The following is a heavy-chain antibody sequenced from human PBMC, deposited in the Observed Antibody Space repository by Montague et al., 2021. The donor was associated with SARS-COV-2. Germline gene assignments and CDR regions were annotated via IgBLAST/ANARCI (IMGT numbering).Heavy chain of an antibody. CDR2: VYSSGTT. V-gene: IGHV4-4*08. CDR1: SDSIASYY. CDR3: ATLTQSNGDF. D-gene: IGHD4/OR15-4a*01. Sequence: SETLSLTCTVSSDSIASYYWGWIRQPPGKRLEWLGYVYSSGTTNYNPSLNSRIAISVDTSKNQFSLRLDSVTAADTAIYYCATLTQSNGDFWGQGARVTVS. J-gene: IGHJ4*02.